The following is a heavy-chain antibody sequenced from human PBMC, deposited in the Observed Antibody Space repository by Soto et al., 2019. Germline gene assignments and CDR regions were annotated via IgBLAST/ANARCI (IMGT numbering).Heavy chain of an antibody. J-gene: IGHJ4*02. Sequence: EVQLVQSGAEVKKPGESLRISCKDSGDSFTNHWISWVRQMPGKGLEWIGRIDPSDSYTHYSPSFQGHVTISADRSITTAYLQWSSLEASDTAMYYCARQGSSPYSGNYYVIDYWGQGTLVTVSS. CDR1: GDSFTNHW. CDR2: IDPSDSYT. CDR3: ARQGSSPYSGNYYVIDY. V-gene: IGHV5-10-1*01. D-gene: IGHD1-26*01.